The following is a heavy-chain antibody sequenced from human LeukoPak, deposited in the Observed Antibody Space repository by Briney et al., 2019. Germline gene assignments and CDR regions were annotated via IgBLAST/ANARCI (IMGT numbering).Heavy chain of an antibody. D-gene: IGHD1-20*01. CDR3: ARDGASSVTITGIDY. CDR2: ISSSGSTI. V-gene: IGHV3-48*04. CDR1: GFTFSNYN. Sequence: GGSLRLSCAASGFTFSNYNMNWVRQAPGKGLEWVSYISSSGSTIYYADSVKGRFTISRDNAKNSLYLQMDSLRAEDTAVYYCARDGASSVTITGIDYWGQGTLVTVSS. J-gene: IGHJ4*02.